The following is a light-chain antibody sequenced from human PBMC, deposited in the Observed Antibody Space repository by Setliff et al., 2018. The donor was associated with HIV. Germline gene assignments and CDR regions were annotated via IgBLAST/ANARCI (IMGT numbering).Light chain of an antibody. CDR1: SSDVGTYNY. CDR3: SSYTSSSKV. CDR2: DVS. V-gene: IGLV2-14*01. J-gene: IGLJ2*01. Sequence: QSALAQPASVSGSPGQSITISCTGTSSDVGTYNYVSWYQQHPGKAPKLMIYDVSKRPSGVSNRFSGSKSGTTASLTISGLQAEDEADYYCSSYTSSSKVFGGGTKVTVL.